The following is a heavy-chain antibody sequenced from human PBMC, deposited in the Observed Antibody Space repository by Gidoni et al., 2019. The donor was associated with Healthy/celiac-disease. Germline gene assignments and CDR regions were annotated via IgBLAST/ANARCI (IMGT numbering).Heavy chain of an antibody. D-gene: IGHD2-21*02. Sequence: EVQLLESGGGLVQPGGSLRLSCAASGFTFRSYAMSWVRQAPGKGLEWVSAISGSGGSTYYADSVKGRFTISRDNSKNTLYLQMNSLRAEDTAVYYCAVIPIVVVTAREVFDYWGQGTLVTVSS. J-gene: IGHJ4*02. CDR3: AVIPIVVVTAREVFDY. CDR1: GFTFRSYA. V-gene: IGHV3-23*01. CDR2: ISGSGGST.